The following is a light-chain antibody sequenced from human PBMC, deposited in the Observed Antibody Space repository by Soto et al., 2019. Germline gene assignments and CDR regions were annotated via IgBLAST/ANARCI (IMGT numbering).Light chain of an antibody. CDR1: QSISSY. Sequence: DSQMTQSPSSLSASVGDRVTISCRASQSISSYLNWHQQKPGKAPKLLIYAASSLQSGVPSRFSGSGSGTDFTLTISSLQPEDFATYYCQQSYSTPTFGGGTKVDIK. J-gene: IGKJ4*01. CDR2: AAS. V-gene: IGKV1-39*01. CDR3: QQSYSTPT.